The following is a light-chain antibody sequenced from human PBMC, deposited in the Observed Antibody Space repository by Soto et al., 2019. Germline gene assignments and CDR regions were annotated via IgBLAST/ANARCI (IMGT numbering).Light chain of an antibody. V-gene: IGKV3-15*01. CDR3: QQYNNWPQT. CDR2: GAS. CDR1: QSVSGN. Sequence: EIVMTQSPATLSVSPGERATLSCRASQSVSGNLAWYQQKPGQTPSLLIYGASTRATGIPARFSGSGSGTEFTLTISSLQSEDFAVYYCQQYNNWPQTFGQGTKVEIK. J-gene: IGKJ1*01.